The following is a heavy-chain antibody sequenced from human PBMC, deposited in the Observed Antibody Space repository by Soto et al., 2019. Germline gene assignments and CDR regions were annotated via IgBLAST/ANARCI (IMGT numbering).Heavy chain of an antibody. D-gene: IGHD5-18*01. CDR1: GFTFNNYG. Sequence: SLRLSCAASGFTFNNYGMHWLRQAPGKRLEWVPVISFDGCFKYYADSVTGTFIISRDNSKNTVFLHLDSLRAEDTSVYWCAKEQNYGYCYGYPPDLWGPGTRVTVS. V-gene: IGHV3-30*18. J-gene: IGHJ4*02. CDR2: ISFDGCFK. CDR3: AKEQNYGYCYGYPPDL.